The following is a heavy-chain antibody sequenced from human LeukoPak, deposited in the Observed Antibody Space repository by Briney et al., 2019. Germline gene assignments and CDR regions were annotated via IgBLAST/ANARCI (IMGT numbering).Heavy chain of an antibody. V-gene: IGHV1-8*02. CDR1: GYTFTGYY. J-gene: IGHJ6*03. CDR2: INPNSGNA. Sequence: GASVKVSCKASGYTFTGYYIHWVRQAPGQGLEWMGWINPNSGNAGYAQKFQGRVTMTRNTSISTAYMELSNLRSEDTAVYYCARGAPDIYYYSYMDVWGKGTTVTISS. CDR3: ARGAPDIYYYSYMDV.